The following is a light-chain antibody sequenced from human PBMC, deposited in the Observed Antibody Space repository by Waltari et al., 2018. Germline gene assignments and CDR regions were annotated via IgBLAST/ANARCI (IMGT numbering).Light chain of an antibody. CDR2: AAS. CDR1: QSIITY. V-gene: IGKV1-39*01. J-gene: IGKJ3*01. CDR3: QHSYITAVT. Sequence: DIQMIQSPSSLSASVGDRVTITCRASQSIITYLNWYQQKPGKAPNLLIYAASSLQSGVPSRFSGSGSGTDFTLTISSLQPEDFATYYCQHSYITAVTFGPGTKVDIK.